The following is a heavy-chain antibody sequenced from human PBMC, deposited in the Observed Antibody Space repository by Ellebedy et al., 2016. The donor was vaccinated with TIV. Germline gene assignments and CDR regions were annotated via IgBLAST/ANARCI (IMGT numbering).Heavy chain of an antibody. V-gene: IGHV3-30*18. J-gene: IGHJ3*02. CDR2: ISYDETIE. D-gene: IGHD6-19*01. Sequence: PGGSLRLSCAASGFTFSSYAMHWVRQAPGKGLEWVALISYDETIEYYADSVKGRFTISRDNSKNTLYLQMSSLRAEDTAVYYCSNVYSSGWYREACDTWGQGTMVTVSS. CDR3: SNVYSSGWYREACDT. CDR1: GFTFSSYA.